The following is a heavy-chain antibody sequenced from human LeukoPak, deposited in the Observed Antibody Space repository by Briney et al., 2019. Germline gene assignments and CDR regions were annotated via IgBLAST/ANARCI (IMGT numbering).Heavy chain of an antibody. CDR1: GFTFSSYS. J-gene: IGHJ3*02. V-gene: IGHV3-21*05. CDR2: ISRDSVYI. Sequence: PGGSLRVSCAASGFTFSSYSMNWVRQSPGKGLEWVSHISRDSVYIDYADSVRGRFTIARDNAKNSLHLQMNSLRAEDTAVYYCVRDDRYAFDMWGQGTMVTVSS. CDR3: VRDDRYAFDM.